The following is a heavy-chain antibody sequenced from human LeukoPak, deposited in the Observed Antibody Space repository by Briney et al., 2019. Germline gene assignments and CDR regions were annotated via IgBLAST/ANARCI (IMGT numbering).Heavy chain of an antibody. Sequence: SVKVSCKASVGTFSTQGITCVRRAPGQGLEWMGTIIPIFGTINYAQKFQGRVTITADKSTSTVHMDLSRLRSELTAVYCCARGLGVEYYYYMGVWDEGTTVIVSS. CDR3: ARGLGVEYYYYMGV. CDR2: IIPIFGTI. CDR1: VGTFSTQG. D-gene: IGHD3-3*01. V-gene: IGHV1-69*06. J-gene: IGHJ6*03.